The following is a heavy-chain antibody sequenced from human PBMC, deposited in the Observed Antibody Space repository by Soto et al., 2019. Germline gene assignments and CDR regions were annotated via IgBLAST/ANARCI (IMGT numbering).Heavy chain of an antibody. CDR3: IMGSTTEWFDHPDAFDI. J-gene: IGHJ3*02. Sequence: GGSLRLSCAASGFTFSNAWMSWVRQAPGKGLEWVGRIKSKTDGGTTDYAAPVKGRFTISRDDSKNTLYLQMNSLKTEDTVMYYCIMGSTTEWFDHPDAFDIWGQGTMVTISS. CDR1: GFTFSNAW. D-gene: IGHD3-10*01. V-gene: IGHV3-15*01. CDR2: IKSKTDGGTT.